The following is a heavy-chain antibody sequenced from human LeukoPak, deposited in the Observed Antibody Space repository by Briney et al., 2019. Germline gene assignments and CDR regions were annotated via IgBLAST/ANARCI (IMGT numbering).Heavy chain of an antibody. CDR2: TYNGGST. J-gene: IGHJ4*02. CDR1: GGSVSSSIYH. V-gene: IGHV4-61*01. Sequence: SETLSLTCTVSGGSVSSSIYHWFWIRQPPGKGLEWIGFTYNGGSTYYNPSLKSRVTIAVDMAKNQFSLKVMSVTAADTAVYYCVRGHGGYWGQGTLVTVSS. CDR3: VRGHGGY.